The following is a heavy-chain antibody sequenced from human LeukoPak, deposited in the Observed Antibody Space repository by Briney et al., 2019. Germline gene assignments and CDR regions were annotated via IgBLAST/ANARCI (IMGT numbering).Heavy chain of an antibody. J-gene: IGHJ6*03. V-gene: IGHV3-43*02. CDR3: ANDLGSGWPLYYYYYMDV. CDR1: GFTFDDYA. D-gene: IGHD6-19*01. CDR2: ISGDGGST. Sequence: GGSLRLSCAASGFTFDDYAMHWVRQAPGKGLEWVSLISGDGGSTYYADSVKGRFTISRDNSKNSLYLQMNSLRTEDTALYYCANDLGSGWPLYYYYYMDVWGKGTTVTVSS.